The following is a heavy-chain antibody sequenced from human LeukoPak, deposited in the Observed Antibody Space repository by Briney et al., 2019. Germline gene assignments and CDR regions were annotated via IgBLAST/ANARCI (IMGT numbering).Heavy chain of an antibody. CDR1: GYSISSGYY. CDR3: ARGYRITMVRGVSRFDY. Sequence: SETLSLTCTVSGYSISSGYYWGWIQQPPGKGLEWIGSIYHSGSTYYNPSLKSRVTISVDTSKNQFSLKLSSVTAADTAVYYCARGYRITMVRGVSRFDYWGQGTLVTVSS. J-gene: IGHJ4*02. CDR2: IYHSGST. V-gene: IGHV4-38-2*02. D-gene: IGHD3-10*01.